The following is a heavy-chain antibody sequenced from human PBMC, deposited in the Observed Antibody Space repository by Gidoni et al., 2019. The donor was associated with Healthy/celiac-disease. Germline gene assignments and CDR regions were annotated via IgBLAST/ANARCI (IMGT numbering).Heavy chain of an antibody. V-gene: IGHV3-15*01. D-gene: IGHD1-26*01. J-gene: IGHJ3*02. CDR1: GFHFSNAW. CDR3: TTESQWDSGSYTFDAFDI. CDR2: IKSKTDGGTT. Sequence: EVQLVESGGGLVKPGGSLRLSCAASGFHFSNAWLSWVRQAPGKGLEWVGRIKSKTDGGTTDYAAPVKGRFTISRDDSKNTLYLQMNSLKTEDTAVYYCTTESQWDSGSYTFDAFDIWGQGTMVTVSS.